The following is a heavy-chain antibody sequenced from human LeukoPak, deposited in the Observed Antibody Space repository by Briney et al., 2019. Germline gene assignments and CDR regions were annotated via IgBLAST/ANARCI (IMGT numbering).Heavy chain of an antibody. CDR3: SLGGTKAYS. V-gene: IGHV3-15*01. J-gene: IGHJ4*02. Sequence: GGSLRLACAASGFTVSSKYMSWVRQAPGKGLEWVGRIKSKSDGGTTEYAAPVKGRFTISRDDSKDTLSLQMNNLKTEDTAVYYCSLGGTKAYSWGQGTLVTVSS. CDR2: IKSKSDGGTT. D-gene: IGHD3-16*01. CDR1: GFTVSSKY.